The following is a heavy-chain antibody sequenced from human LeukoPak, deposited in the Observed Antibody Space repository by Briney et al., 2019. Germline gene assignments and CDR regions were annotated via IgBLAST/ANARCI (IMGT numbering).Heavy chain of an antibody. CDR1: GASISSYY. CDR2: ISNSVST. V-gene: IGHV4-4*08. CDR3: VATERWLQWDY. D-gene: IGHD5-24*01. J-gene: IGHJ4*02. Sequence: PSETLSLTCTVSGASISSYYWSWIRQPPGKGLEWIAFISNSVSTNYNPSLKSRVTISLDTSRKQLSLRLSSVIAADTAVYYCVATERWLQWDYWGQGTLSTVSS.